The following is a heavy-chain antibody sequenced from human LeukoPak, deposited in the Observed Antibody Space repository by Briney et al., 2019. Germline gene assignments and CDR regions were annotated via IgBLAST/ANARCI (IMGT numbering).Heavy chain of an antibody. CDR2: INPDSGGT. J-gene: IGHJ4*02. CDR3: ARGNLGGSD. CDR1: GYTFTGYY. D-gene: IGHD2-21*01. V-gene: IGHV1-2*02. Sequence: GASVKVSCKASGYTFTGYYMHWVRQAPGQGPEWMGGINPDSGGTNFAQNFQGRVTMTRDTSIDTAYMELTSLRSDDTAVYYCARGNLGGSDWGQGTLVIVSS.